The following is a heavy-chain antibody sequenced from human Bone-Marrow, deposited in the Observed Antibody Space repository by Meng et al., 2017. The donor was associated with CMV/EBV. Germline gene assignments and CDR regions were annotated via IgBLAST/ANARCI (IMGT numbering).Heavy chain of an antibody. J-gene: IGHJ4*02. CDR3: ELRYDGGGYYQ. CDR2: INSDGRGT. D-gene: IGHD3-22*01. CDR1: GFTFTPYW. V-gene: IGHV3-74*01. Sequence: GGSLRLSCAASGFTFTPYWIHWVRQAPGKGLVWVSRINSDGRGTSYADSVKGRFTVSRDNAKNTLYLQMNSLRAEDTAVYYCELRYDGGGYYQWGQGTLVTVSS.